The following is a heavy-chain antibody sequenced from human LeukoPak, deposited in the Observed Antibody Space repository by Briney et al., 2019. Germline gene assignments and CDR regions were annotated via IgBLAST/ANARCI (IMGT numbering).Heavy chain of an antibody. CDR2: IYYSGST. Sequence: SETLSLTCTVSGGSISSGGYYWSWIRQPPGKGLEWIGYIYYSGSTNYNPSLKSRVTISVDTSKNQFSLKLSSVTAADTAVYYCARGFTYCSSTSCHAFDIWGQGTMVTVSS. CDR1: GGSISSGGYY. V-gene: IGHV4-61*08. CDR3: ARGFTYCSSTSCHAFDI. J-gene: IGHJ3*02. D-gene: IGHD2-2*01.